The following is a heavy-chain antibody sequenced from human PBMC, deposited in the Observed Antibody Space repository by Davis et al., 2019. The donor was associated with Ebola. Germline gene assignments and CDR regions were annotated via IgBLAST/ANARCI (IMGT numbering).Heavy chain of an antibody. J-gene: IGHJ6*02. D-gene: IGHD3-10*01. CDR2: IYPSDSDT. CDR1: GYSFTSYW. CDR3: ARGRGVRGVIIRGYGMDV. Sequence: GGSLRLSCKGSGYSFTSYWISWVRQMPGKGLEWMGIIYPSDSDTKYSPSFQGRVTISADKSISTAYLEWSSLKASDTAMYYCARGRGVRGVIIRGYGMDVWGQGTTVIVSS. V-gene: IGHV5-51*01.